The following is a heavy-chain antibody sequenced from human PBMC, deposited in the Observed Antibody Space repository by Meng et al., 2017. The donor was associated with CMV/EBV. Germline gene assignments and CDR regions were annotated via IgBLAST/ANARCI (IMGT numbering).Heavy chain of an antibody. CDR1: GFTYSSYS. CDR3: ARAAGTPFDY. V-gene: IGHV3-21*01. Sequence: LSCAASGFTYSSYSMNWVRQAPGKGLEWVSSISSSSSYIYYADSVKGRFTISRDNAKNSLYLQMNSLRAEDTAVYYCARAAGTPFDYWGQGTLVTVSS. CDR2: ISSSSSYI. J-gene: IGHJ4*02.